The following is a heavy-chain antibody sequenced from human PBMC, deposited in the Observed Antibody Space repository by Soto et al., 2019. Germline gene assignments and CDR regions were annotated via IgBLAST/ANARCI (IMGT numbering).Heavy chain of an antibody. CDR1: GGSISSSSYY. Sequence: QLQLQESGPGLVKPSETLSLTCTVSGGSISSSSYYWGWIRQPPGKGLEWIGSIYYSGSTYYNPSLKSRVTISVDTSKNQFSLKLSSVTAADTAVYYCARLMITFGGVIGDFDYWGQGTLVTVSS. CDR3: ARLMITFGGVIGDFDY. D-gene: IGHD3-16*02. CDR2: IYYSGST. J-gene: IGHJ4*02. V-gene: IGHV4-39*01.